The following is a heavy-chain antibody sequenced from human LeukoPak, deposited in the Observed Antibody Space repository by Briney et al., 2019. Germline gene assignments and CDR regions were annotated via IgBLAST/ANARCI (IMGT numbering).Heavy chain of an antibody. CDR2: IKQDGSEK. Sequence: GGPLRLSCAASGFTFSSYWMSWVRQAPGKGLEWVANIKQDGSEKYYVDSVKGRFTISRDNAKNSLYLQMNSLRAEDTAVYYCARDYGGYCSGGSCFDAFAIWGQGTMVTVSS. D-gene: IGHD2-15*01. J-gene: IGHJ3*02. V-gene: IGHV3-7*01. CDR3: ARDYGGYCSGGSCFDAFAI. CDR1: GFTFSSYW.